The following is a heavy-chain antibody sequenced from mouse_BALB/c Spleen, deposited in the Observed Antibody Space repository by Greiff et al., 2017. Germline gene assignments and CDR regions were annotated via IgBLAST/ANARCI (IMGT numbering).Heavy chain of an antibody. CDR1: GFTFSSYA. CDR2: ISSGGST. Sequence: EVHLVESGGGLVKPGGSLKLSCAASGFTFSSYAMSWVRQTPEKRLEWVASISSGGSTYYPDSVKGRFTISRDNARNILYLQMSSLRSEDTAMYYCARDGYYFAYWGQGTLVTVSA. V-gene: IGHV5-6-5*01. CDR3: ARDGYYFAY. D-gene: IGHD2-3*01. J-gene: IGHJ3*01.